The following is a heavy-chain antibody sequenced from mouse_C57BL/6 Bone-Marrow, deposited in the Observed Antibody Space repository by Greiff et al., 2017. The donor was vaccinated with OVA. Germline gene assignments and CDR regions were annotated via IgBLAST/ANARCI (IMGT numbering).Heavy chain of an antibody. CDR1: GFTFSSYG. J-gene: IGHJ4*01. V-gene: IGHV5-6*02. CDR2: ISSGGSYT. Sequence: DVKLVESGGDLVKPGGSLKLSCAASGFTFSSYGMPWVRQTPDKRLEWVATISSGGSYTYYPDSVKGRCTISRDNAKNTLYLQMSSLKSEDTDMYYCARRYYYAMDYWGQGTSVTVSS. CDR3: ARRYYYAMDY.